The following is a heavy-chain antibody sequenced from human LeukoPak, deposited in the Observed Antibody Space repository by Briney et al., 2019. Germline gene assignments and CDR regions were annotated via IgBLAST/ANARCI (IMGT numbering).Heavy chain of an antibody. D-gene: IGHD2-2*01. J-gene: IGHJ5*02. CDR1: GFTFDDYS. CDR3: VRDRCSSTSCHDSPNWFDP. Sequence: GGSLRLSCAASGFTFDDYSMSWVRQAPGKGLEWISGVNWNGGSTGYADSVKGRFTISRDNAKNSLYLQMNSLRAEGTALYYCVRDRCSSTSCHDSPNWFDPWGQGTLVTVSS. CDR2: VNWNGGST. V-gene: IGHV3-20*04.